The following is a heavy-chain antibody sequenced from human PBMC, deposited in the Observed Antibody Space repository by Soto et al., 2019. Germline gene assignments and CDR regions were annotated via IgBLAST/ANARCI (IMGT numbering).Heavy chain of an antibody. J-gene: IGHJ4*02. Sequence: EVQLVESVGGLLQPGGSLRLSCAVSGFTFSSFGMNWVRQAPGKGLEWISYITSDSSTRHYADFVKGRFTISRDNAKNSLYLQMNSLRDEDTAVYFCARDPDGIIDFDYWGQGTQVTVSS. D-gene: IGHD3-10*01. CDR2: ITSDSSTR. CDR1: GFTFSSFG. V-gene: IGHV3-48*02. CDR3: ARDPDGIIDFDY.